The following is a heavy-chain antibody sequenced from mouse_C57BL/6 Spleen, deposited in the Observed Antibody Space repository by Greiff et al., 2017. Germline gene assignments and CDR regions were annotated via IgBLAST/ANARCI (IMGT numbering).Heavy chain of an antibody. CDR2: SHPNSGST. D-gene: IGHD1-1*01. J-gene: IGHJ2*01. Sequence: QVQLQQPGAELVKPGASVTLSCKASGYTFTSCWMHWVKQRPGQGLEWSGMSHPNSGSTNYNEKFKSKATLTVDKSSSTDYMQLSRLTSEDSAVYYCARLGSITGSNQGDYWGQGTTLTVSS. CDR3: ARLGSITGSNQGDY. V-gene: IGHV1-64*01. CDR1: GYTFTSCW.